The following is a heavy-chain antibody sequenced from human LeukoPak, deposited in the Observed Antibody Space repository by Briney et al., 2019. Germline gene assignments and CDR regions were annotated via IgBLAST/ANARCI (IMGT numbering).Heavy chain of an antibody. V-gene: IGHV3-74*01. CDR1: GFTFNNAW. CDR3: ATARNFRFEY. Sequence: PGGSLRLSCAASGFTFNNAWMHWVRQAPGKGLMWVSRMNGEGTTIDYADSVKGRFTVSRDYAKNTLFLQMNNLRTEDTALYFCATARNFRFEYWGQGSLVIVSA. J-gene: IGHJ4*02. D-gene: IGHD1-7*01. CDR2: MNGEGTTI.